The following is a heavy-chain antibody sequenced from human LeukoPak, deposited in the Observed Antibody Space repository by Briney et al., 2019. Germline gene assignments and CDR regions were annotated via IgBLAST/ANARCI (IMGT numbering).Heavy chain of an antibody. V-gene: IGHV4-39*07. CDR2: IYYSGST. D-gene: IGHD4-17*01. Sequence: PSETLSLTCTVSGGSISSSSYYWGWIRQPPGKGLEWIGSIYYSGSTNYNPSLKSRVTISVDTSKNQFSLKLSSATAADTAVYYCAREDYGDEKFDYWGQGTLVTVSS. CDR3: AREDYGDEKFDY. J-gene: IGHJ4*02. CDR1: GGSISSSSYY.